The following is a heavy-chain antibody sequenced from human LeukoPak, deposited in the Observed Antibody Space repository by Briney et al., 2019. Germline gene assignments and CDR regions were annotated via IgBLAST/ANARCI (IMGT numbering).Heavy chain of an antibody. V-gene: IGHV4-59*08. CDR1: GASISSSY. CDR2: IYYTGST. CDR3: ARLGIYPIQGYNYNYHYMDV. Sequence: SETLSLTCTVSGASISSSYWSWIRQPPGKGLEWIGYIYYTGSTNYNPSLKSRVTISVDMSKNQFSLQLSSVTAADTAAYYCARLGIYPIQGYNYNYHYMDVLAKGTTVTVSS. J-gene: IGHJ6*03. D-gene: IGHD1-1*01.